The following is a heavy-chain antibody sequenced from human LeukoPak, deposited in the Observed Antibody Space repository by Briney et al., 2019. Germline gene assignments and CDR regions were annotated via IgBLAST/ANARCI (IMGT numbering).Heavy chain of an antibody. Sequence: GASVKVSCKASGYTFTSYGISWVRQAPGQGLEWMGWISAYNGNTNYAQKLQGRVTMTTDTSTSTTYMVLRSLRSCDTAVYYCARATDSSGYYYGAGNFEDYYFDYWGQGTLVTVSS. CDR1: GYTFTSYG. CDR3: ARATDSSGYYYGAGNFEDYYFDY. J-gene: IGHJ4*02. D-gene: IGHD3-22*01. V-gene: IGHV1-18*01. CDR2: ISAYNGNT.